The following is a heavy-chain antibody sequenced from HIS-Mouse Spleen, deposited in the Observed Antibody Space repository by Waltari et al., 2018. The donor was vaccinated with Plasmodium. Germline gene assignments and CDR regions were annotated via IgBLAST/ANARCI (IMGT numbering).Heavy chain of an antibody. J-gene: IGHJ3*02. CDR1: GYPFPNYG. V-gene: IGHV1-18*01. Sequence: QVQLVQSGAEVKKPGASVKVSCKASGYPFPNYGISWVRQAPGQGLEWMGWISPYNGNTHFAQKLQGRVIMTTDTSTSTAYMELRSLRSDDTAVYYCARGSAGDAFDIWGQGTMVTVSS. CDR3: ARGSAGDAFDI. D-gene: IGHD6-19*01. CDR2: ISPYNGNT.